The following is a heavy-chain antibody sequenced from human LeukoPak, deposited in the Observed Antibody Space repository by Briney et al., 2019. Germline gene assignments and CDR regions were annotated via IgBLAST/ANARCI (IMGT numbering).Heavy chain of an antibody. V-gene: IGHV3-21*01. CDR2: ISSSSSYI. CDR1: GFTFSSYS. D-gene: IGHD3-10*01. J-gene: IGHJ6*03. CDR3: ASDPMGPYYYYYMDV. Sequence: GGSLRLSCAASGFTFSSYSMNWVRQAPGKGLEWVSSISSSSSYIYYADSVKGRFTISRDNAKNSLYLQMNSLRAEDTAVYYCASDPMGPYYYYYMDVWGKGTTVTVSS.